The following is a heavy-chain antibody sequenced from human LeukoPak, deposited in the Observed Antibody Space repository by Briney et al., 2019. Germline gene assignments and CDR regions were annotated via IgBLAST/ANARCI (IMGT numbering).Heavy chain of an antibody. Sequence: PSETLSLTCTVSGGSISSGGYYWSWIRQHPGKGLEWIGYIYYSGSTYYNPSLKSRVTISVDTSKNQFSLKLNSVTAADTAVYYCAREGELGIKGAFDIWGQGTMVTVSS. V-gene: IGHV4-31*03. J-gene: IGHJ3*02. CDR2: IYYSGST. CDR1: GGSISSGGYY. CDR3: AREGELGIKGAFDI. D-gene: IGHD7-27*01.